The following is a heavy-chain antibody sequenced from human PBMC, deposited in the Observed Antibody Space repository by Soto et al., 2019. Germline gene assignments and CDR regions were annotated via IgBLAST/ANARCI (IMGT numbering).Heavy chain of an antibody. J-gene: IGHJ6*02. V-gene: IGHV5-51*01. Sequence: PGESLKISCKGSGYSFTSYWIGWVRQMPGKGLEWMGIIYPGDSDTRYSPSFQGQVTISADKSISTAYLQWSSLKASDTAMYYCARHQGLRITMVRGVIKNTYYYGMDVWGQGTTVTVSS. CDR1: GYSFTSYW. CDR2: IYPGDSDT. CDR3: ARHQGLRITMVRGVIKNTYYYGMDV. D-gene: IGHD3-10*01.